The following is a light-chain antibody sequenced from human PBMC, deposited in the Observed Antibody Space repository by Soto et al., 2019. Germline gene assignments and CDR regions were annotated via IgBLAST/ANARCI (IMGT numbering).Light chain of an antibody. J-gene: IGLJ1*01. Sequence: QSALTQPASVSGSPGQSITISCTGTSSDVGSYNLVSWYQQHPGKAPKLMIYEVSKRPSGVSNRFSGSKSGNTASLTISGLQADDEADYYCGSYAGSITYVFGTGTKVTVL. CDR1: SSDVGSYNL. CDR3: GSYAGSITYV. V-gene: IGLV2-23*02. CDR2: EVS.